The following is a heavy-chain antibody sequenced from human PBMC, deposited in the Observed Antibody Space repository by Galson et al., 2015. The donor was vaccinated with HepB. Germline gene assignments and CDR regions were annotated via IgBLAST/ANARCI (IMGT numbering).Heavy chain of an antibody. J-gene: IGHJ4*02. CDR3: ARVEVQQWLVRGVDY. D-gene: IGHD6-19*01. CDR2: IIPILGIA. V-gene: IGHV1-69*04. CDR1: GGTFSSYA. Sequence: SVKVSCKASGGTFSSYAISWVRQAPGQGLEWMGRIIPILGIANYAQKFQGRVTITADKSTSTASMELSSLRSEDTAVYYCARVEVQQWLVRGVDYWGQGTLVTVSS.